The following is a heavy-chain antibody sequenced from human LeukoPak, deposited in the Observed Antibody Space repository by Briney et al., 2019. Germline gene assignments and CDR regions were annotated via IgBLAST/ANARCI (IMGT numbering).Heavy chain of an antibody. CDR2: IYSGGST. CDR1: GFTVSSNY. V-gene: IGHV3-53*04. CDR3: ARGPRPPVYYDILTGYYKGYYYGMDV. Sequence: QAGGSLRLSCAASGFTVSSNYMSWVRQAPGKGLEWVSVIYSGGSTYYADSVKGRFTISRHNSKNTLYLQMNSLRAEDTAVYYCARGPRPPVYYDILTGYYKGYYYGMDVWGQGTTVTVSS. J-gene: IGHJ6*02. D-gene: IGHD3-9*01.